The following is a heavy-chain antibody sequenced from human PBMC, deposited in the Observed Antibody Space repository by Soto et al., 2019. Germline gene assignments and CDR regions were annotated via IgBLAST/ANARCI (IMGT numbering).Heavy chain of an antibody. V-gene: IGHV3-30-3*01. CDR3: AREHSSSIAARHLNYFDY. Sequence: PGGSLRLSCAASGFTFSSYAMHWVRQAPGKGPEWVAVISYDGSNKYYADSVKGRFTISRDNSKNTLYLQMNSLRAEDTAVYYCAREHSSSIAARHLNYFDYWGQGTLVSVSS. J-gene: IGHJ4*02. CDR1: GFTFSSYA. D-gene: IGHD6-6*01. CDR2: ISYDGSNK.